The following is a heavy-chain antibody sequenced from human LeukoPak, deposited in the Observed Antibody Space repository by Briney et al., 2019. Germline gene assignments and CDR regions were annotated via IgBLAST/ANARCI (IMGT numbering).Heavy chain of an antibody. V-gene: IGHV4-39*01. D-gene: IGHD3-10*01. CDR2: ISYSGST. CDR3: ARLWSGERPPDY. Sequence: PSETLSLTCTVSGGSISAGGYYWGWTRQPPGRGLEWIGCISYSGSTNYNPSLKSRLTMSVDTSKNQLSLKLRSVTAADTAVYYCARLWSGERPPDYWGQGTLVTVSS. CDR1: GGSISAGGYY. J-gene: IGHJ4*02.